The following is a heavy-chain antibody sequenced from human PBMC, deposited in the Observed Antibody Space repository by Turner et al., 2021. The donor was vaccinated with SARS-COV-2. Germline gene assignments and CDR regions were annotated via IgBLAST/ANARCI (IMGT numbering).Heavy chain of an antibody. D-gene: IGHD3-22*01. CDR3: ARDGLYYYDSSAYYTSASDY. V-gene: IGHV3-7*01. Sequence: EVQLVESGGGLVQPGGSLRLSCAASGFTFSRYWMSWVRQAPGKGLEWVANRKEDGSEKYYVDAVKGRFTISRDNAKDSLYLQMNSLGAEDTAVYYCARDGLYYYDSSAYYTSASDYWGQGTLVTVSS. J-gene: IGHJ4*01. CDR1: GFTFSRYW. CDR2: RKEDGSEK.